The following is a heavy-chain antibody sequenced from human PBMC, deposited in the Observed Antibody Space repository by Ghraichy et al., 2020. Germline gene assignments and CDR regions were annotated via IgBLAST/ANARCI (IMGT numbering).Heavy chain of an antibody. Sequence: LSLTCAASGFTFSSYAMSWVRQAPGKGLEWVSAISGSGGSTYYADSVKGRFTISRDNSKNTLYLQMNSLRAEDTAVYYCAKNSEYYDILTGLAATTGWGQGTLVTVSS. CDR3: AKNSEYYDILTGLAATTG. J-gene: IGHJ4*02. V-gene: IGHV3-23*01. D-gene: IGHD3-9*01. CDR2: ISGSGGST. CDR1: GFTFSSYA.